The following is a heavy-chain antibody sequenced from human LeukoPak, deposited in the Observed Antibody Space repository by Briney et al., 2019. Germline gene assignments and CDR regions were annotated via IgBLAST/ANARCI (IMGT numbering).Heavy chain of an antibody. CDR2: ISYSGGTT. V-gene: IGHV3-23*01. Sequence: GRSLRLSCAASGFTFNTYAMSWVRQAPGKGLEWVSGISYSGGTTYYADSVKGRFTMSRDNSKNTLYLQMNSLRAEDTAVYYCAKDRGRSGYYGLDVWGLGTTVTVSS. D-gene: IGHD3-10*01. CDR1: GFTFNTYA. J-gene: IGHJ6*02. CDR3: AKDRGRSGYYGLDV.